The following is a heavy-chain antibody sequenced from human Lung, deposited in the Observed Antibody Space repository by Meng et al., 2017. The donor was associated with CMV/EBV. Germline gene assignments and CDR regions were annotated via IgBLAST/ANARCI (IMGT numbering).Heavy chain of an antibody. D-gene: IGHD3/OR15-3a*01. CDR2: INPNSGGT. V-gene: IGHV1-2*02. Sequence: ASXXVSXKASGYTFNGYNMHWVRQAPGQGLEWMGWINPNSGGTNYAQRFQGRVTLTIDTSISTAYMELRRLKSDDTAVYFCARLFHTILGTGYYYGMDVWXQGNXVTVSS. CDR3: ARLFHTILGTGYYYGMDV. J-gene: IGHJ6*02. CDR1: GYTFNGYN.